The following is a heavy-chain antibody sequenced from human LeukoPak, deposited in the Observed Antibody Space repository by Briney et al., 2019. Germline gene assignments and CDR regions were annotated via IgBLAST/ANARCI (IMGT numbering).Heavy chain of an antibody. J-gene: IGHJ4*02. CDR2: ILYDGSNK. Sequence: GRSLRLSGAGFGFTVSSYAMEWDRQAQGKWLEWGGVILYDGSNKYYEDSVKGRFTISRDNSKNTLYLQMNSLRAEDTAVYYCARDRTRWDIVVVPAAIFDYWGQGTLVTVSS. D-gene: IGHD2-2*02. V-gene: IGHV3-30-3*01. CDR3: ARDRTRWDIVVVPAAIFDY. CDR1: GFTVSSYA.